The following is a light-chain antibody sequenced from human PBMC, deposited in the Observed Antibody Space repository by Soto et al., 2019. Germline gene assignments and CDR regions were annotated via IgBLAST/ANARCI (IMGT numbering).Light chain of an antibody. J-gene: IGKJ1*01. CDR1: QSVRNN. CDR3: QEYDNWPPWT. Sequence: TVMTQSPTTLSVSLGERVTLSCRASQSVRNNSAWYQQKPGQPPRLLIYGASTRATDIPARCSGSGSGTELALTISGLQCDDFAVYYCQEYDNWPPWTLGQGTKVDI. V-gene: IGKV3-15*01. CDR2: GAS.